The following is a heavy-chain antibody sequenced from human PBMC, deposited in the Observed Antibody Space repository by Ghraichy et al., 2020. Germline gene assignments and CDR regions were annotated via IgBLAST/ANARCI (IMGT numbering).Heavy chain of an antibody. CDR1: GGSISSYY. CDR2: IYSSGST. V-gene: IGHV4-4*07. D-gene: IGHD2/OR15-2a*01. Sequence: SETLSLTCTVSGGSISSYYWSWIRQPAGKGLEWIGRIYSSGSTNYNPSLKSRVTMSVDTSENQFSLKLSSVTAADTAVYYCAREPYLSYYFDYWGQGTLVTVSS. CDR3: AREPYLSYYFDY. J-gene: IGHJ4*02.